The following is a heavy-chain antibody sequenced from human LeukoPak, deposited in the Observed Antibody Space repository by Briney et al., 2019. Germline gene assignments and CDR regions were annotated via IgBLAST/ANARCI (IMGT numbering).Heavy chain of an antibody. CDR1: GFTFSSYA. V-gene: IGHV3-23*01. Sequence: GGSLRLSCAASGFTFSSYAISWVRQAPGKGLEWVSAISGSGGSTYYADSVKGRFTISRDNSKNTLYLQMNSLRAEDTAVYYCAKCWLKNSSGYYYNYWGQGTLVTVSS. D-gene: IGHD3-22*01. CDR3: AKCWLKNSSGYYYNY. J-gene: IGHJ4*02. CDR2: ISGSGGST.